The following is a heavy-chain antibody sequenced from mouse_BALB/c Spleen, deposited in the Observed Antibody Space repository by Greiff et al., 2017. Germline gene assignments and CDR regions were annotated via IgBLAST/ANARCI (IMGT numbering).Heavy chain of an antibody. V-gene: IGHV5-17*02. D-gene: IGHD2-3*01. Sequence: EVKLVESGGGLVQPGGSRKLSCAASGFTFSSFGMHWVRQAPEKGLEWVAYISSGSSTIYYADTVKGRFTISRDNPKNTLFLQMTSLRSEDTAMYYCARYDGYSYAMDYWGQGTSVTVSS. CDR2: ISSGSSTI. J-gene: IGHJ4*01. CDR3: ARYDGYSYAMDY. CDR1: GFTFSSFG.